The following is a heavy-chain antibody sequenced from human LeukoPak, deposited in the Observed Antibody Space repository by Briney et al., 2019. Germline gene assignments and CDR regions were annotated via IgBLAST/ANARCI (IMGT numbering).Heavy chain of an antibody. V-gene: IGHV3-11*04. CDR3: ARETYYYDSSGYFPLPPDY. CDR1: GFTFSDYY. J-gene: IGHJ4*02. Sequence: GRSLRLSCAASGFTFSDYYMSWIRQAPGKGLEWVSYISSSGSTIYYADSVKGRFTISRDNAKNSLYLQMNSLRAEDTAVYYCARETYYYDSSGYFPLPPDYWGQGSLVTVSS. CDR2: ISSSGSTI. D-gene: IGHD3-22*01.